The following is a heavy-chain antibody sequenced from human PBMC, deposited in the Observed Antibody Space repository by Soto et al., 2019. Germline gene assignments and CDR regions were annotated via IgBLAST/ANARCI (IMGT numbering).Heavy chain of an antibody. V-gene: IGHV3-15*07. CDR1: GFTFSNAW. D-gene: IGHD2-2*01. Sequence: GGSLRLSCAASGFTFSNAWMNWVRQAPGKGLEWVGRIKSKTDGGTTDYAAPVKGRFTISRDDSKNTLYLQMNSLKTEDTAVYYCTTGVCSTSCYYYYGMDVWGQGTTVTVSS. J-gene: IGHJ6*02. CDR2: IKSKTDGGTT. CDR3: TTGVCSTSCYYYYGMDV.